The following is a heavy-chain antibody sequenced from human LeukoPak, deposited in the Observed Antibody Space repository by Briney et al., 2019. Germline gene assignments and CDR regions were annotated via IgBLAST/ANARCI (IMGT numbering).Heavy chain of an antibody. CDR3: AKEVYHDSSAYSDY. Sequence: GGSLRLSCAASGFTFSSYGVHWVRQAPGKGLEWVAVISYDGSSAHYGDSVKGRFTISRDNSKNTLYLQMNSLRAEDTAVNYCAKEVYHDSSAYSDYWGQGTLVTVSS. CDR2: ISYDGSSA. J-gene: IGHJ4*02. V-gene: IGHV3-30*18. D-gene: IGHD3-22*01. CDR1: GFTFSSYG.